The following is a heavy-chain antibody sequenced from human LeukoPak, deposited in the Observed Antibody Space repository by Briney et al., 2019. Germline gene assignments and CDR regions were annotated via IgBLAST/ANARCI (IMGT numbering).Heavy chain of an antibody. CDR3: ASGLSGMHLDY. V-gene: IGHV3-53*05. CDR1: GFTVSSNY. D-gene: IGHD2-8*01. Sequence: GGSLRLSCVASGFTVSSNYMSWVRQAPGKGLEWVSVIYSGGSTYYADSVKGRFTISRDNSKNTLYLQMNSLRAEDTAVYYCASGLSGMHLDYWGQGTLVTVSS. J-gene: IGHJ4*02. CDR2: IYSGGST.